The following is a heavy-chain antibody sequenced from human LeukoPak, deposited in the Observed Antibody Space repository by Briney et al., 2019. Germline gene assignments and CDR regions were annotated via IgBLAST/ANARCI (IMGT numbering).Heavy chain of an antibody. J-gene: IGHJ5*02. CDR3: ARSHWNHDNWFGP. V-gene: IGHV6-1*01. D-gene: IGHD1-1*01. CDR1: GDSVSSNSAA. CDR2: TYYRSKWYN. Sequence: SQTLSLTCAISGDSVSSNSAAWNWIRQSPSRGLEWLGRTYYRSKWYNDYAVSVRSRITINQDTSRNQFSLQLNSLTPEDTAVYYCARSHWNHDNWFGPWGQGTPVTVSS.